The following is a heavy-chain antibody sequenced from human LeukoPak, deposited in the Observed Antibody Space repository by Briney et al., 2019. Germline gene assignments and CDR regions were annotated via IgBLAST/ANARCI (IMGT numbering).Heavy chain of an antibody. CDR1: GGSISSYH. V-gene: IGHV4-59*04. D-gene: IGHD2-15*01. Sequence: SETLSLTCTVSGGSISSYHWSWIRQPPGKGLECIGYIYYSGSTYYNPSLKSRVTISVDTSKNQFSLKLSSVTAADTAVYYCARAPQLGYCSGGSCYSGYYFDYWGQGTLVTVSS. J-gene: IGHJ4*02. CDR3: ARAPQLGYCSGGSCYSGYYFDY. CDR2: IYYSGST.